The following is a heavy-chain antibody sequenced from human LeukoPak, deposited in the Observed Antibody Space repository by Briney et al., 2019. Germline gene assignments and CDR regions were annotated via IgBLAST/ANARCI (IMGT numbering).Heavy chain of an antibody. V-gene: IGHV3-74*01. CDR2: IISDGSST. J-gene: IGHJ4*02. D-gene: IGHD1-1*01. Sequence: GGSLRLSCAASGFTFSSYWMHWVRQAPGKGLVWVSRIISDGSSTTYADSVKGRFTISRDNAKNTVYLQMNSLRAEDTAVYYCAKGSGNLRYPPSWAQGTLVTVSS. CDR1: GFTFSSYW. CDR3: AKGSGNLRYPPS.